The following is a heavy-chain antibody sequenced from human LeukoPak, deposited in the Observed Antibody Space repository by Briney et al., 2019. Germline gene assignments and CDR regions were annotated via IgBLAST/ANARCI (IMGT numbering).Heavy chain of an antibody. D-gene: IGHD1-14*01. Sequence: PSETLSLTCAAYGGSFSGYYWSWIRQPPGKGLEWIGEINHSGSTNDNPPLKSRVTISVDTSKNQFSLKLSSVTAADTAVYYCARSRYYYYYYMDVWGKGTTVTVSS. CDR3: ARSRYYYYYYMDV. V-gene: IGHV4-34*01. CDR1: GGSFSGYY. CDR2: INHSGST. J-gene: IGHJ6*03.